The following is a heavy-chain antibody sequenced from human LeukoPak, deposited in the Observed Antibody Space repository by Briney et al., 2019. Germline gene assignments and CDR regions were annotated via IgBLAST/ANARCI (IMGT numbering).Heavy chain of an antibody. CDR2: ISGSGGST. V-gene: IGHV3-23*01. Sequence: PGGSLRLSCAASGFTFSSYAMSWARQAPGKGLEWVSAISGSGGSTYYADSVKGRFTISRDNSKNTLYLQMNSLRAEDTAVYYCAKVLSSDDSSDYYEYYFDYWGQGTLVTVSS. CDR1: GFTFSSYA. CDR3: AKVLSSDDSSDYYEYYFDY. J-gene: IGHJ4*02. D-gene: IGHD3-22*01.